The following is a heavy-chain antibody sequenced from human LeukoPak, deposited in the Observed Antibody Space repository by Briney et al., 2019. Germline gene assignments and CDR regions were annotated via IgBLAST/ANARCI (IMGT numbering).Heavy chain of an antibody. CDR1: GGSISSGGYY. J-gene: IGHJ5*02. D-gene: IGHD3-9*01. CDR2: IYYSGST. CDR3: ARLRYFDWLPRWFDP. V-gene: IGHV4-31*03. Sequence: SETLSLTCTVSGGSISSGGYYWSWIRQHPGKGLEWIGYIYYSGSTYYNPSLKSRVTISVDTSKNQFSLKLSSVTAADTAVYYCARLRYFDWLPRWFDPWGQGTLVTASS.